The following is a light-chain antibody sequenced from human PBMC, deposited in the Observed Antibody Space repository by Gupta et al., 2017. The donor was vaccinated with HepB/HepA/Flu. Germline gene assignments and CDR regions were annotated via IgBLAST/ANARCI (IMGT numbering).Light chain of an antibody. J-gene: IGKJ1*01. CDR2: AAT. CDR1: QSISSY. Sequence: DSQMTQSPSSLSACVGDRVTITCLASQSISSYLNWYQQKPGKAPKLLNYAATSWQSGLPSRFSGSSSGTVFTITISRQQPEVLANYYCQHSYNTDTFGQGTKVEIK. V-gene: IGKV1-39*01. CDR3: QHSYNTDT.